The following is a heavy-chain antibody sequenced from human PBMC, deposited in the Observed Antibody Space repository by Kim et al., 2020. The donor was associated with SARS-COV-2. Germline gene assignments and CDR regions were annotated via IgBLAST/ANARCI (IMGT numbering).Heavy chain of an antibody. Sequence: SETLSLTCAVSGGSISSSNWWSWVRQPPGKGLEWIGEIYHSGSTNYNPSLKSRVTISVDKSKNQFSLKLSSVTAADTAVYYCASPDSSGYYDRAFDIWGQGTMVTVSS. CDR1: GGSISSSNW. CDR2: IYHSGST. CDR3: ASPDSSGYYDRAFDI. D-gene: IGHD3-22*01. V-gene: IGHV4-4*02. J-gene: IGHJ3*02.